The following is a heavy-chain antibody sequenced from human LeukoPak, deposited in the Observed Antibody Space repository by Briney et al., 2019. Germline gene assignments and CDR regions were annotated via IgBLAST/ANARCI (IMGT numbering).Heavy chain of an antibody. CDR1: GYTFTSYY. Sequence: GASVKVSCKASGYTFTSYYMHWVRHAPGQGLEWMGWINPNNDDTKYAQKFQGRVTMTRDTSISTAYMELSRLRSDDTAVYYCARLPAAIAGTPYFDSWGQGTLVTVSS. V-gene: IGHV1-2*02. D-gene: IGHD2-2*02. CDR3: ARLPAAIAGTPYFDS. J-gene: IGHJ4*02. CDR2: INPNNDDT.